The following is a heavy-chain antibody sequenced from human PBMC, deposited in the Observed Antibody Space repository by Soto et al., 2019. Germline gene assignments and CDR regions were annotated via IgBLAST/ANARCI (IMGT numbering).Heavy chain of an antibody. CDR1: GFADRRCP. D-gene: IGHD6-19*01. J-gene: IGHJ4*02. V-gene: IGHV3-21*01. Sequence: GFADRRCPLNLDHQAPGKGLEWVSSISSSSSYIYYADSVKGRFTISRDDAKNSLYLQMNSLRAEDTAVYYRAKGGRQWLRSCDFIYGGQGALVTVSS. CDR2: ISSSSSYI. CDR3: AKGGRQWLRSCDFIY.